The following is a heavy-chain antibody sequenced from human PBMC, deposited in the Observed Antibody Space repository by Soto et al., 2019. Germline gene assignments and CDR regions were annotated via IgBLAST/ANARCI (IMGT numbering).Heavy chain of an antibody. D-gene: IGHD6-6*01. J-gene: IGHJ4*02. CDR1: GGSIGSGGYY. V-gene: IGHV4-31*03. CDR2: IYYSGST. CDR3: ARSSSSSAFQFDY. Sequence: SETLSLTYTVSGGSIGSGGYYWSWIRQHPGKGLEWIGYIYYSGSTYYNPSLKSRVTISVDTSKNQFSLKLSSVTAADTAVYYCARSSSSSAFQFDYWGQGTLVTVSS.